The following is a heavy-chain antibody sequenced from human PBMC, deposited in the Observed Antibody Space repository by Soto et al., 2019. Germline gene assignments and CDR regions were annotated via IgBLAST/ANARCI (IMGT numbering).Heavy chain of an antibody. V-gene: IGHV3-9*01. Sequence: PGGSLRLSCAASGFTFDDYAMHWVRQAPGKGLEWVSGISWNGGSIDYADSVKGRFTISRDNAKNTLYLQMNSLRAEDTAVYYCAKIQVVVAATSALDIWGQGTMVTVSS. CDR3: AKIQVVVAATSALDI. J-gene: IGHJ3*02. CDR1: GFTFDDYA. D-gene: IGHD2-15*01. CDR2: ISWNGGSI.